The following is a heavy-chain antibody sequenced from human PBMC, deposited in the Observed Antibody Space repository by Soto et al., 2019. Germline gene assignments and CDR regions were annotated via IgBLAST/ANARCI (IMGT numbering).Heavy chain of an antibody. J-gene: IGHJ6*03. CDR3: ASQRITMVRGVMGYMDV. CDR1: GFTFDDYA. D-gene: IGHD3-10*01. CDR2: ISWNSGSI. Sequence: GGSLRLSCAASGFTFDDYAMHWVRQAPGKGLEWVSGISWNSGSIGYADSVKGRFPISRDNAKNSLYLQMNSLRAEDTALYYSASQRITMVRGVMGYMDVWGKGTTVTVSS. V-gene: IGHV3-9*01.